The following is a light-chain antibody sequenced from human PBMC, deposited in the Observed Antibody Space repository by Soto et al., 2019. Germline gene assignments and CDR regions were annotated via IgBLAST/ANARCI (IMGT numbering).Light chain of an antibody. CDR1: SSNIGIYY. CDR3: TAWDGSLRGVV. V-gene: IGLV1-47*01. CDR2: RNN. J-gene: IGLJ2*01. Sequence: QSVLTQPPSASGTPGQRVTISCSGSSSNIGIYYVYWYQQLPGMAPKLLIYRNNQRPSGVPDRFSGSKSGTSASLAISGLRSEDEADYYCTAWDGSLRGVVFGGGTKLTVL.